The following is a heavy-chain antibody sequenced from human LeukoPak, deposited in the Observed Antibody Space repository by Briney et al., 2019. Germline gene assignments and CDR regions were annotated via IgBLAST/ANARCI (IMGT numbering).Heavy chain of an antibody. V-gene: IGHV4-38-2*02. D-gene: IGHD3-3*01. J-gene: IGHJ4*02. Sequence: SETLSLTCTVSGYSIRSDYSWGWVRQPPGKGLEWIGEIYHSGSTNYNPSLKSRVTISVDKSKNQFSLKLSSVTAADTAVYYCARFGGPHAFDIWGLGTLVTVSS. CDR2: IYHSGST. CDR1: GYSIRSDYS. CDR3: ARFGGPHAFDI.